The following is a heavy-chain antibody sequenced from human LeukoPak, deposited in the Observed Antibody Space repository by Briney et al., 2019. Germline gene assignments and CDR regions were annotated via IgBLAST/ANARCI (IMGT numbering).Heavy chain of an antibody. D-gene: IGHD3-22*01. CDR2: XXXXXXET. CDR1: XYTLIELS. V-gene: IGHV1-24*01. Sequence: SXYTLIELSMHWVRQAPGKGLXWMXXXXXXXXETIYAQKFQGRVTMTEDTSTDTAYMELSSLRSEDTAVYYCATLYYYDSSGYYYALGYFQHWGQGTLVTVSS. CDR3: ATLYYYDSSGYYYALGYFQH. J-gene: IGHJ1*01.